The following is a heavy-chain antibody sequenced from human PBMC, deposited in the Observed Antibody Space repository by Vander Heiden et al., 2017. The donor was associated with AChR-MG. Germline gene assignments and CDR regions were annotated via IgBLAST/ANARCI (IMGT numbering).Heavy chain of an antibody. D-gene: IGHD6-19*01. CDR2: ISDSGGGT. CDR1: GFTFASYA. CDR3: TKAGSGWRFRGDY. Sequence: EVQLLESGGGLVQPGGSLRLSCAASGFTFASYAMSWVRQAPGKGLEWVSVISDSGGGTYYADSVKGRFTISRDNSKNTLYLQMNSLRAEDTAVYYCTKAGSGWRFRGDYWGQGTLVTVSS. J-gene: IGHJ4*02. V-gene: IGHV3-23*01.